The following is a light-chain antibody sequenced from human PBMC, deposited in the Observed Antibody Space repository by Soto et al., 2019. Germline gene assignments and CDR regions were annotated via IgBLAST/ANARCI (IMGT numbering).Light chain of an antibody. Sequence: QSALTQPPSASGSLGQSVTISRTGTRSDIGGYNYVSWYLQYPGKAPKLMIYDVYKRPSGVPDRFSGSKSGNTASLTVSGLQAEDEADYYCSSYAVNNKVVFGGGTKLTVL. CDR2: DVY. V-gene: IGLV2-8*01. CDR3: SSYAVNNKVV. CDR1: RSDIGGYNY. J-gene: IGLJ2*01.